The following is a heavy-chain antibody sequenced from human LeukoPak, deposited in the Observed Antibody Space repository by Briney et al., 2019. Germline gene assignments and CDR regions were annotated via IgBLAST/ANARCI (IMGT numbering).Heavy chain of an antibody. V-gene: IGHV3-23*01. Sequence: VGSLRLSCAASGFTFSSYAMSWVRQAPGKGLEWVSAISGSGGSTYYADSVKGRFTISRDNSKNTLYLQMNSLRAEDTAVYYCAMHPRITMVRGIADWGQGTLVTVFS. J-gene: IGHJ4*02. D-gene: IGHD3-10*01. CDR1: GFTFSSYA. CDR2: ISGSGGST. CDR3: AMHPRITMVRGIAD.